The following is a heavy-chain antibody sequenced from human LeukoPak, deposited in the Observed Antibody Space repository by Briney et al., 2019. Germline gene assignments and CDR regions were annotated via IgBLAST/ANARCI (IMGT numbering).Heavy chain of an antibody. Sequence: SETLSLTCAVSGGSISSGDYYWSWIRQPPGKGLEGIGYIYYSGSTYYNPSPKSRVNTSVDTSKNQFSLKLSSVTAADTAVYYCARGLYYDFWSGSHYGMDVWGQGTTVTVSS. CDR2: IYYSGST. V-gene: IGHV4-30-4*01. D-gene: IGHD3-3*01. CDR1: GGSISSGDYY. CDR3: ARGLYYDFWSGSHYGMDV. J-gene: IGHJ6*02.